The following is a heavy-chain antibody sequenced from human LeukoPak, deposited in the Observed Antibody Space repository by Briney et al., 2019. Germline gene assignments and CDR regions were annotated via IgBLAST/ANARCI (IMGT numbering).Heavy chain of an antibody. J-gene: IGHJ4*02. CDR1: GGSISSSSYY. Sequence: AGTLTLSCAVSGGSISSSSYYWGWLRPPPGQGLEWIGSIYYSENNYKTPSLKSRVTICVDTSKNQFSLQLRSVTAADTAVYYCARQARSFCNGADCYPYYFDSWGQGAPVTVSS. CDR2: IYYSENN. D-gene: IGHD2-21*02. CDR3: ARQARSFCNGADCYPYYFDS. V-gene: IGHV4-39*01.